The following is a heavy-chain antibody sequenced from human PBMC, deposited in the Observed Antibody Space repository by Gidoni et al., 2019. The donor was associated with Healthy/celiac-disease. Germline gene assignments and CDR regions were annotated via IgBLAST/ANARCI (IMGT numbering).Heavy chain of an antibody. J-gene: IGHJ5*02. CDR3: ARQVRDCSSTSCYGGYNWFDP. Sequence: QLQLQESGPGLVKPSETLSLTCPVSGGSISSSSYYWGWIRQPPGKGLEWIGSIYYSGSTYYNPSLKSRVTISVDTSKNQFSLKLSSVTAADTAVYYCARQVRDCSSTSCYGGYNWFDPWGQGTLVTVSS. V-gene: IGHV4-39*01. CDR2: IYYSGST. CDR1: GGSISSSSYY. D-gene: IGHD2-2*01.